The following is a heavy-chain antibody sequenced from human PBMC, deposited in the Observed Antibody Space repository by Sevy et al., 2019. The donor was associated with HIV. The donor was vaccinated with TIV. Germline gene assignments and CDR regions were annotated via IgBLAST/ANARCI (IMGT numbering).Heavy chain of an antibody. Sequence: LTASETLSLTCAVYGGSFSGYYWSWIRQPPGKGLEWIGEINHSGSTNYNPSLKSRVTISVDTSKNQFSLKLSSVTAADTAVYYCARVRTMVRGGIYYYYYGMDVWGQGTTVTVSS. CDR1: GGSFSGYY. J-gene: IGHJ6*02. D-gene: IGHD3-10*01. V-gene: IGHV4-34*01. CDR3: ARVRTMVRGGIYYYYYGMDV. CDR2: INHSGST.